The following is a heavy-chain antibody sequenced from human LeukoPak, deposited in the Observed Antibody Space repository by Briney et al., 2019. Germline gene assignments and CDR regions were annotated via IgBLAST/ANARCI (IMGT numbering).Heavy chain of an antibody. V-gene: IGHV4-39*07. CDR2: IYYSAST. CDR3: ARGVDSGYNTPNRDYFDY. Sequence: PSETLSLTCTVSGGFISSSSYYWGWIRQPPGKGLEWIGSIYYSASTYYHPSLKSRVTISVDTSKNQFSLKLSSVTAADTAVYYCARGVDSGYNTPNRDYFDYWGQGTLVTVSS. D-gene: IGHD5-12*01. J-gene: IGHJ4*02. CDR1: GGFISSSSYY.